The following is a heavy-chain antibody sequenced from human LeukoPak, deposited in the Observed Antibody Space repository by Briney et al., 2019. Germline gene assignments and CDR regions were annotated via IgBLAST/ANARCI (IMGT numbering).Heavy chain of an antibody. V-gene: IGHV3-74*01. CDR2: ISSDGKYI. CDR3: ARGYDSSGFPLN. J-gene: IGHJ4*02. Sequence: GGSLRLSCAASGFTFSSHWMHWVRQAPGEGLVWVSRISSDGKYINYADSVRGADSVKGRFIISRDNAKSTLYLQMNRLRVEDTAIYYCARGYDSSGFPLNWGQGTLVTVSS. CDR1: GFTFSSHW. D-gene: IGHD3-22*01.